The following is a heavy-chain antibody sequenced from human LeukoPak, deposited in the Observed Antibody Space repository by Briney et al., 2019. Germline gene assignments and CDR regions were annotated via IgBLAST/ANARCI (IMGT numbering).Heavy chain of an antibody. CDR1: GFTFSRYW. D-gene: IGHD4/OR15-4a*01. CDR3: VRGAPFDY. V-gene: IGHV3-74*01. Sequence: GGSLRLSCAASGFTFSRYWMHWVRQAPGKGLVWVSRINSDGTSPSYADSVKGRFTISRDNAKNMLYLQMNSLRVDDTAVYYCVRGAPFDYWGQGALVSVSS. CDR2: INSDGTSP. J-gene: IGHJ4*02.